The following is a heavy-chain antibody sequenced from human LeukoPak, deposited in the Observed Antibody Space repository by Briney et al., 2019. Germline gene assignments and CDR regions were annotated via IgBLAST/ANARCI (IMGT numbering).Heavy chain of an antibody. V-gene: IGHV4-34*01. CDR2: INHSGST. CDR1: GGSFSGYY. Sequence: PSETLSLTCAVYGGSFSGYYWSWIRQPPGKGLEWIGEINHSGSTNYNPSLKSRVTISVDTSKNQFSLKLSSVTAADTAAYYCARSERITIFGVVISWYFDYWGQGTLVTVSS. D-gene: IGHD3-3*01. CDR3: ARSERITIFGVVISWYFDY. J-gene: IGHJ4*02.